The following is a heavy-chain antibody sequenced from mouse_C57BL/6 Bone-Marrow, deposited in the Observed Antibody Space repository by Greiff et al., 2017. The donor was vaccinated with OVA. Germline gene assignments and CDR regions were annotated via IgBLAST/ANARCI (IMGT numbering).Heavy chain of an antibody. CDR3: ARYYDYDDY. V-gene: IGHV1-54*01. D-gene: IGHD2-4*01. CDR2: INPGSGGT. CDR1: GYAFTNYL. Sequence: QVQLKESGAELVRPGTSVKVSCKASGYAFTNYLIEWVKQRPGQGLEWIGVINPGSGGTNYNEKFKGKATLTADKSSSTAYMQLSSLTSEDSAVYFCARYYDYDDYWGQGTTLTVSS. J-gene: IGHJ2*01.